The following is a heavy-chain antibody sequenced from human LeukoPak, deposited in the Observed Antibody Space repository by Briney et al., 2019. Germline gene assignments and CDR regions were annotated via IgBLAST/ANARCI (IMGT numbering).Heavy chain of an antibody. J-gene: IGHJ4*02. CDR1: GFTFSSYG. CDR3: ARCTTGRTFGSLREIKRSREIDY. V-gene: IGHV3-21*01. CDR2: ITSSSSNI. Sequence: GGSLRLSCAASGFTFSSYGMHWVRQAPGKGLEWVSSITSSSSNIYYADSVKGRFTISRDNAKNSLYLQMNSLRVEDTAVYYCARCTTGRTFGSLREIKRSREIDYWGQGTLVTVSS. D-gene: IGHD1-1*01.